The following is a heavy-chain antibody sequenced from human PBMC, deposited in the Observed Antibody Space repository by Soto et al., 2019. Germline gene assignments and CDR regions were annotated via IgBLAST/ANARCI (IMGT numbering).Heavy chain of an antibody. CDR3: AKSLRIAGYGMDV. CDR1: GYTFTSYG. D-gene: IGHD6-13*01. V-gene: IGHV1-18*01. J-gene: IGHJ6*02. Sequence: ASVKVSCKSSGYTFTSYGISCVRQAPGQGLEWMGWISAYNGNTNYAQKLQGRVTMTTDTSTSTAYMELRSLRSDDTAVYYCAKSLRIAGYGMDVWGQGTTVTVSS. CDR2: ISAYNGNT.